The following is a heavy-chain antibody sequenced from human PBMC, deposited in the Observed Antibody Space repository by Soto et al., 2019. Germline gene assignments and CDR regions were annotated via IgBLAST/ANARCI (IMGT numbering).Heavy chain of an antibody. CDR2: INAGNGNT. D-gene: IGHD2-2*01. CDR3: ARDLQRARYQLLSPWFDP. V-gene: IGHV1-3*01. Sequence: GASVKVSCKASGYTFTSYAIHWVRQAPGQSLEWMGWINAGNGNTKSSEKFQGRVTISRATSTSTVYMELSSLRSEDTAVYYCARDLQRARYQLLSPWFDPWGQGTLVTVSS. CDR1: GYTFTSYA. J-gene: IGHJ5*02.